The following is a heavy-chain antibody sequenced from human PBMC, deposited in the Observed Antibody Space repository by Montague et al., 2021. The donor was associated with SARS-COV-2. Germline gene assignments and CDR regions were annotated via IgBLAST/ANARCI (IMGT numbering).Heavy chain of an antibody. D-gene: IGHD3-10*01. CDR3: ARLRDGVVPSPILGVGPYYSYYYMDV. CDR2: INHGGGT. J-gene: IGHJ6*03. Sequence: SETLSLTCAVHGTSFSGYYWNWIRQPPGKGLEWIGEINHGGGTKYSPSLKSRLTISADTSKNQFSLKLTSVAAADTAVYCCARLRDGVVPSPILGVGPYYSYYYMDVWGRGTTVTVSS. CDR1: GTSFSGYY. V-gene: IGHV4-34*01.